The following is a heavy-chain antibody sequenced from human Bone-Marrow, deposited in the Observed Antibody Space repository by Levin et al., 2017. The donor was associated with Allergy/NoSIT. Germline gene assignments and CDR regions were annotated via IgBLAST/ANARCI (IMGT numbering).Heavy chain of an antibody. CDR2: MNPSSTNT. CDR1: GYIFTSFD. D-gene: IGHD3-10*01. J-gene: IGHJ4*02. Sequence: ASVKVSCKTSGYIFTSFDIIWVRQATGQGLEWMGWMNPSSTNTGYSQRFQGRVTMTATTSIKTAYMELSSLTSEDTALYFCARAVRGHLLSDFWGQGTQVTVSS. CDR3: ARAVRGHLLSDF. V-gene: IGHV1-8*01.